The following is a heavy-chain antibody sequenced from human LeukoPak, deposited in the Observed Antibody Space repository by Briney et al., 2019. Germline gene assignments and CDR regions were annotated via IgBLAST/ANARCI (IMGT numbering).Heavy chain of an antibody. V-gene: IGHV4-31*03. CDR3: ARDQEDSGTDY. J-gene: IGHJ4*02. Sequence: PSQTLSLTCTVSGGSISSGDYYWSWIRQHPGKGLECIGYIYYSGTTYYTPSLKSRVTISLDTSKNQFSLKLSAVTAEDTAVYYCARDQEDSGTDYWGQGTLVTVSS. CDR2: IYYSGTT. D-gene: IGHD3-10*01. CDR1: GGSISSGDYY.